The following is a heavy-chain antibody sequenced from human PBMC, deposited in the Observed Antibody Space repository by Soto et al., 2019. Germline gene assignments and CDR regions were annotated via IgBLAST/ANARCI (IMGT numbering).Heavy chain of an antibody. D-gene: IGHD2-15*01. V-gene: IGHV3-48*03. J-gene: IGHJ4*02. Sequence: GGSLKLSCAASGFTFSSYEMNWVRQAPGKGLEWVSYISSSGSTIYYADSVKGRFTISRGNAKNSLYLQMNSLRAEDTAVYYCARDWRGERHDYSSYWGQGTLVTVSS. CDR1: GFTFSSYE. CDR3: ARDWRGERHDYSSY. CDR2: ISSSGSTI.